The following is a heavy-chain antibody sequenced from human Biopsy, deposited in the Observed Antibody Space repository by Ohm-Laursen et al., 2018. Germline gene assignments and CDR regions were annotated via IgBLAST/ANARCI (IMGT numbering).Heavy chain of an antibody. J-gene: IGHJ3*02. Sequence: SDTLSLTCTVSGDSLTSGSENWSWIRQSPGQGLDYIGFIYSGGNTNYNPSLQNQVTMSVDTSKNQFSLKLSSVTAADTAVYYCAGRPWPNAFDIWGQGTVVTVSS. CDR2: IYSGGNT. CDR3: AGRPWPNAFDI. CDR1: GDSLTSGSEN. D-gene: IGHD5-12*01. V-gene: IGHV4-61*01.